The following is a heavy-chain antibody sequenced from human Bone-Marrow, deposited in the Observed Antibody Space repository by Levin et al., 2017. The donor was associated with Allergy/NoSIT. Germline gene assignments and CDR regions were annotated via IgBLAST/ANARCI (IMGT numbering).Heavy chain of an antibody. D-gene: IGHD5-18*01. Sequence: SETLSLTCTVSGGSIRSGGYYWSWIRQHPGKGLEWIGYIYDSGSTSYNPSLESRVAISVDTSKNQFYLKLTSLTAADTPVYYCARIPDTTSEFDYWGQGPLVPVSS. CDR2: IYDSGST. V-gene: IGHV4-31*03. CDR3: ARIPDTTSEFDY. CDR1: GGSIRSGGYY. J-gene: IGHJ4*02.